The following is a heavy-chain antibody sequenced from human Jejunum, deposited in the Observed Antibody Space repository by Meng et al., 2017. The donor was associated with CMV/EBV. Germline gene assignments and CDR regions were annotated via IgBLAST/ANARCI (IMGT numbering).Heavy chain of an antibody. Sequence: QVRLQLWGAGVLKPSETLSLSCAVYDGSFSGHYCSWIRQAPGKGLEWIGEINYSESMNYNPSLKSRVTLSVDVPRSQCSLKLRSVTAADGAVYYCARRVGSGKYYFDYWSQGGLVTVSS. CDR3: ARRVGSGKYYFDY. CDR2: INYSESM. V-gene: IGHV4-34*02. CDR1: DGSFSGHY. J-gene: IGHJ4*02. D-gene: IGHD3-10*01.